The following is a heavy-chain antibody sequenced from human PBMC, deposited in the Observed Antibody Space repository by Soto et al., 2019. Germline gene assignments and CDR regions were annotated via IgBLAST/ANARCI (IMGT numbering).Heavy chain of an antibody. V-gene: IGHV3-30*18. CDR1: GFTFSSYG. D-gene: IGHD1-26*01. CDR3: AKAHGWELDVPFDY. CDR2: ISYDGSNK. Sequence: GGSLRLSCAASGFTFSSYGMHWVRQAPGKGLEWVAVISYDGSNKYYADSVKGRFTISRDNSKNTLYLQMNSLRAEDTAVYYCAKAHGWELDVPFDYWGQGTLVTVSS. J-gene: IGHJ4*02.